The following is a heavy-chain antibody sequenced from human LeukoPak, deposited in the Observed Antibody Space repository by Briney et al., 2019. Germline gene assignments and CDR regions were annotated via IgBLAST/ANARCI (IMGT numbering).Heavy chain of an antibody. CDR3: ARGPGQLRYFDWLLRPYYFDY. D-gene: IGHD3-9*01. CDR1: GYTFTSYD. Sequence: GASVKVSCKASGYTFTSYDINWVRQVTGQGLEWMGWMNPNSGNTGYAQKFQGRVTMIRNTSISTAYMELSSLRSEDTAVYYCARGPGQLRYFDWLLRPYYFDYWGQGTLVTVSS. J-gene: IGHJ4*02. CDR2: MNPNSGNT. V-gene: IGHV1-8*01.